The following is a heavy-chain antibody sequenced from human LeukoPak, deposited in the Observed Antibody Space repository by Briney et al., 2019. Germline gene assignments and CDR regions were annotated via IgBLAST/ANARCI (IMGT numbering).Heavy chain of an antibody. J-gene: IGHJ6*02. CDR1: GYSFTTYW. CDR2: IYPSDSDT. V-gene: IGHV5-51*01. Sequence: MAGESLKISCKGSGYSFTTYWIGWVGQMHGKAMEWMAIIYPSDSDTRYSPSFQGQVTISADKSISTAYLQWSSLKASDTAMYYCARKNYGDSVDGMDVWGQGTTVTVSS. D-gene: IGHD4-17*01. CDR3: ARKNYGDSVDGMDV.